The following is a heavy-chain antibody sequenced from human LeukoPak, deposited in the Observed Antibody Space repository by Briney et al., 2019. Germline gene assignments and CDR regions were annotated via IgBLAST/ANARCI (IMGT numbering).Heavy chain of an antibody. Sequence: RASVKVSCKASGGTFSSYAISWWRQAPGQGLEGMGGIIPIFGTANHAQKFQGRVTITADESTSTAYMELSSLRSEDTAVYYCAETTVVTPSRGDAFDIWGQGTMVTVSS. CDR2: IIPIFGTA. V-gene: IGHV1-69*13. J-gene: IGHJ3*02. CDR1: GGTFSSYA. CDR3: AETTVVTPSRGDAFDI. D-gene: IGHD4-23*01.